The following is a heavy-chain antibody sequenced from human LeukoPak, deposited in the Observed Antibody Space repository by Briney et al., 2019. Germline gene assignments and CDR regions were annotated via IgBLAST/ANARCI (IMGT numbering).Heavy chain of an antibody. D-gene: IGHD3-3*02. CDR1: GGSISSHY. V-gene: IGHV4-59*11. J-gene: IGHJ5*02. CDR2: IYYSGST. Sequence: SETLSLTCTVSGGSISSHYWSWIRQPPGKGLEWIGYIYYSGSTNYNPSLKSRVTISVDTSKNQFSLKLSSGTSASTGVYYCARAPSIPNWFDPWGQGTLVTVSS. CDR3: ARAPSIPNWFDP.